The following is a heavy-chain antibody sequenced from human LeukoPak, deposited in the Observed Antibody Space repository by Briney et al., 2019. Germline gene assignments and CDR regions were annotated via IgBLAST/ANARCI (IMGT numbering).Heavy chain of an antibody. Sequence: GGSLRFSCAASGFTFSSYSMHWVRQAPGKGLEWVSSISSSSRYIYYADSVKGRFTISRDNAKNSLYLQMNSLRAEDTAVYYCARESSYYYDSSGYYEGGDAFDIWGQGTMVTVAS. CDR1: GFTFSSYS. J-gene: IGHJ3*02. V-gene: IGHV3-21*01. CDR3: ARESSYYYDSSGYYEGGDAFDI. D-gene: IGHD3-22*01. CDR2: ISSSSRYI.